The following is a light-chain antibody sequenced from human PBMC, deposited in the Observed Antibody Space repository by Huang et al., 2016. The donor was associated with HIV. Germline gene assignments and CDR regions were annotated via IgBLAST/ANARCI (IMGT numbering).Light chain of an antibody. J-gene: IGKJ1*01. CDR1: QSLLSSSTNKNY. CDR3: QQYYKSPQT. CDR2: WAS. V-gene: IGKV4-1*01. Sequence: DILLTQSPVSLAVSLGETATLTCRSSQSLLSSSTNKNYLAWFQQRPGQPPKLLVFWASSREAGIPDRFTGGGSGTQFALTISNVKTEDVAIYYCQQYYKSPQTFGPGTRVEI.